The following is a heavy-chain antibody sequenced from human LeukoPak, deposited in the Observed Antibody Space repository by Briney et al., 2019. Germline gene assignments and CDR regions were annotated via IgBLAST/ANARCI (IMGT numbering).Heavy chain of an antibody. CDR2: IYYSGST. CDR3: ARDRLLWFGELDF. J-gene: IGHJ4*02. D-gene: IGHD3-10*01. CDR1: GGSISSSSYY. V-gene: IGHV4-39*07. Sequence: SETLSLTCTVSGGSISSSSYYWGWIRQPPGKGLEWIGSIYYSGSTYYNPSLKSRVTLSVDTSKNQFSLKLNSVTAADTAVYYCARDRLLWFGELDFWGQGTLVIVSS.